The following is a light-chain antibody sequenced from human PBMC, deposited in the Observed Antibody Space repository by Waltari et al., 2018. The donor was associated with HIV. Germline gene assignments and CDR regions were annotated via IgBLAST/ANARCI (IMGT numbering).Light chain of an antibody. Sequence: DIVMTQSTLSLPVTPGEPASVSCRSSQSLLHSNGYNYLDWYLQKPGQSPQLLIDLGSNRASGVPDRFSGIGSGTDFTLKISRVEAEDVGVYYCMQALQTPYTFGQGTKLEIK. J-gene: IGKJ2*01. CDR2: LGS. CDR1: QSLLHSNGYNY. CDR3: MQALQTPYT. V-gene: IGKV2-28*01.